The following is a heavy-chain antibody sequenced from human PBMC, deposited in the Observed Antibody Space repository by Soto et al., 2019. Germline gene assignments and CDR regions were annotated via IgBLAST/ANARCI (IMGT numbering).Heavy chain of an antibody. CDR2: INPIRGRT. J-gene: IGHJ4*02. D-gene: IGHD2-8*01. CDR1: GYTFTSYY. CDR3: AREAPGTIVY. Sequence: ASVKVSCKASGYTFTSYYMRWVRQAPGQGLEWMGRINPIRGRTSYAQKFQGRVTMTGDKSTSTAYMELSSLRSEDTAVYYCAREAPGTIVYWGQGTLVTSPQ. V-gene: IGHV1-46*01.